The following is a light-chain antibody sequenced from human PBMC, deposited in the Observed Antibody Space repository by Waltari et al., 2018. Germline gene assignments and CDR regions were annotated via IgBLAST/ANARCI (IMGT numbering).Light chain of an antibody. V-gene: IGKV2-30*01. CDR1: QSLVSRDGNTY. Sequence: EVVMTQFPLSLSVTLGQPASISCRSSQSLVSRDGNTYFNWFHQRPGQSPRRLLYKVSNRDSGVPDRFSGSGSGTAFTLTISRVEAEDVGVYYCMQGTDWPWTFGQGTKVEIK. CDR2: KVS. CDR3: MQGTDWPWT. J-gene: IGKJ1*01.